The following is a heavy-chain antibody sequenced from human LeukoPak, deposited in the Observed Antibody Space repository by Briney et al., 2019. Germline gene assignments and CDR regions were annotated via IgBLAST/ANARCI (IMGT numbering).Heavy chain of an antibody. CDR3: AKVTYYFDAGGYYCDY. CDR2: ISGSGGST. Sequence: GGSLRLSCAASGFTFSSYNMHWVRQAPGRGLEWVSGISGSGGSTYYADSVKGRFTISRDNSRNTLYLQMNSLRPEDTALYYCAKVTYYFDAGGYYCDYWGQGTLVTVSS. CDR1: GFTFSSYN. D-gene: IGHD3-22*01. J-gene: IGHJ4*02. V-gene: IGHV3-23*01.